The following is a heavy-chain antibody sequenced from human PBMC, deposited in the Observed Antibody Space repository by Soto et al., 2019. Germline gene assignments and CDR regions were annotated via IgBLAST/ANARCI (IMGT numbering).Heavy chain of an antibody. Sequence: SVKVSCKASGGTFSSYAISWVRQAPGQGLEWMGGIIPIFGTANYAQKFQGRVTITADESTSTAYMELSSLRSEDTAVYYCARNPYYYGSGSYYTPPAFDIWGQGTMVTVS. CDR2: IIPIFGTA. J-gene: IGHJ3*02. CDR1: GGTFSSYA. V-gene: IGHV1-69*13. D-gene: IGHD3-10*01. CDR3: ARNPYYYGSGSYYTPPAFDI.